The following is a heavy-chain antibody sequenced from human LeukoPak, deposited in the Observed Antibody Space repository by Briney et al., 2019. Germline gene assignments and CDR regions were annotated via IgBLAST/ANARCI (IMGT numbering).Heavy chain of an antibody. CDR2: IYYSGST. J-gene: IGHJ6*02. Sequence: SETLSLTCTVSGGSISSYYWSWIRQPPGKGLEWIGYIYYSGSTNYNPSLKSRVTISVDTSKNQFSLKLSSVTAADTAVYYCARGLNGQNGDYYYYGMDVWGQGTTVTLSS. CDR3: ARGLNGQNGDYYYYGMDV. D-gene: IGHD4-17*01. CDR1: GGSISSYY. V-gene: IGHV4-59*08.